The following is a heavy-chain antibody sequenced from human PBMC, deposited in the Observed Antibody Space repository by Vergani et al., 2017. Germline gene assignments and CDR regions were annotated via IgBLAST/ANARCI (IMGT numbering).Heavy chain of an antibody. J-gene: IGHJ6*03. Sequence: EVQLVQSGAEVKKPGESLKISCKGSGYSFTSYWIGWVRQMPGKGLEWIGIIYPGDSDTRYSPSFQGQVTISADKSISTAYLQWSSLKASDTAMYYCARHAIVVGPAAMDYYYYYMDVWGKGTTVTVSS. D-gene: IGHD2-2*01. CDR3: ARHAIVVGPAAMDYYYYYMDV. CDR2: IYPGDSDT. CDR1: GYSFTSYW. V-gene: IGHV5-51*01.